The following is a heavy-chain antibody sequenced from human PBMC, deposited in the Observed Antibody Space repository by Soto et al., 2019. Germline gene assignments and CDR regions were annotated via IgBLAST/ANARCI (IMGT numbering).Heavy chain of an antibody. CDR3: AAELGFGKLSVV. D-gene: IGHD3-10*01. V-gene: IGHV1-69*01. J-gene: IGHJ6*02. CDR2: IIPLFGTT. CDR1: GGTFKNRV. Sequence: QVQGVQVGVEVRRPGSSVKVPCKASGGTFKNRVIKWVRQAPGQGLEWMGGIIPLFGTTDFAQRFQGRLTITTDESTTTAYMELSRLRSEDTATYYCAAELGFGKLSVVWGQGTTVIVSS.